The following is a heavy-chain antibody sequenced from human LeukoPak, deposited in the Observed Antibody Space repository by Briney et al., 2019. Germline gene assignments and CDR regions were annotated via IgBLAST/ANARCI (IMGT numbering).Heavy chain of an antibody. J-gene: IGHJ4*02. CDR3: AKVGESSSWYLFDY. CDR2: IRYDGSNK. D-gene: IGHD6-13*01. Sequence: GSLRLSCAASGFTFSSYGMHWVRQAPGKGLEWVAFIRYDGSNKYYADSVKGRFTISRDNSKNTLYLQMNSLGAEDTAVYYCAKVGESSSWYLFDYWGQGTLVTVSS. CDR1: GFTFSSYG. V-gene: IGHV3-30*02.